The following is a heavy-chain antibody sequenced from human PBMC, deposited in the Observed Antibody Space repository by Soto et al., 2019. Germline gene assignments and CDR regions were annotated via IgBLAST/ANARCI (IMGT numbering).Heavy chain of an antibody. Sequence: QVQLQESGPGLVKPSETLSLTCTVSGGSISRYYWSWIGQPPGKGLEWIGYIYYSGSTNYNPSLKNRLTISVDTSKNQFSLKLSSVTAADTAVYYCDGGYNGNDWFDHWGQGTLVTVSS. J-gene: IGHJ5*02. D-gene: IGHD1-1*01. CDR1: GGSISRYY. V-gene: IGHV4-59*01. CDR3: DGGYNGNDWFDH. CDR2: IYYSGST.